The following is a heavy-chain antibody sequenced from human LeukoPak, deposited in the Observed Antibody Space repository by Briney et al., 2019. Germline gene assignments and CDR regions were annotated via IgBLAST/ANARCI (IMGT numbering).Heavy chain of an antibody. CDR3: ARDGTIFGVVTTTDFDY. D-gene: IGHD3-3*01. Sequence: PGGSLRLSCAASGFTFSSYAMSWVRQAPGKGPEWVSSIGSTGSTTYYADSVKGRFTISRDNAKNSLYLQMNSLRAEDTAVYYCARDGTIFGVVTTTDFDYWGQGTLVTVSS. V-gene: IGHV3-48*01. J-gene: IGHJ4*02. CDR2: IGSTGSTT. CDR1: GFTFSSYA.